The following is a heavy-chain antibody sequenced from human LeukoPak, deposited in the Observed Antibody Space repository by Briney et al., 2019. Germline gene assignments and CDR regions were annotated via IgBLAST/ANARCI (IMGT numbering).Heavy chain of an antibody. CDR2: MNPNSGNT. D-gene: IGHD3-9*01. Sequence: GASVKVSCKASGGTFSSYAINWVRQATGQGLEWMGWMNPNSGNTGYAQKFQGRVTMTRNTSISTAYMELSSLRSEDTAVYYCARGLPGEVDWLYYWGQGTLVTVSS. CDR1: GGTFSSYA. CDR3: ARGLPGEVDWLYY. J-gene: IGHJ4*02. V-gene: IGHV1-8*02.